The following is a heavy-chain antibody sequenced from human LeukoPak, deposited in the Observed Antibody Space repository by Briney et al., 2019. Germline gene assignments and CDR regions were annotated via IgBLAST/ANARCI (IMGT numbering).Heavy chain of an antibody. D-gene: IGHD3-22*01. CDR3: ARVGMSGYYLDAFDI. CDR2: ISAYNGNT. Sequence: ASVKVSCKASGYTLTNCAIHWVRQAPGQRLEWMGWISAYNGNTNYAQKLQGRVTMTTDTSTSTAYMELRSLRSDDTAVYYCARVGMSGYYLDAFDIWGQGTMVTVSS. J-gene: IGHJ3*02. CDR1: GYTLTNCA. V-gene: IGHV1-18*01.